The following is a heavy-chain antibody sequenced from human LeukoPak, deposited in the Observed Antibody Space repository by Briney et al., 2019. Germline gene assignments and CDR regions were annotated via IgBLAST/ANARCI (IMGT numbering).Heavy chain of an antibody. Sequence: ASVKVSCTASGYTFTSYYMHWVRQAPGQGLEWMGIINPSGGSTSYAQKFQGRVTMTRDTSTSTVYMELSSLRSEDTAVYYCASFGYSGYDLGYWGQGTLVTVSS. CDR3: ASFGYSGYDLGY. CDR2: INPSGGST. D-gene: IGHD5-12*01. CDR1: GYTFTSYY. V-gene: IGHV1-46*01. J-gene: IGHJ4*02.